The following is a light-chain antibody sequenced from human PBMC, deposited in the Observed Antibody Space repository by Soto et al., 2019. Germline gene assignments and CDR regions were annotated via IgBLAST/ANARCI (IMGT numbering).Light chain of an antibody. CDR2: ATR. V-gene: IGLV2-23*02. CDR1: TSDVGSYNL. Sequence: QSALTQPASVSGSPGQSITISCTGTTSDVGSYNLVSWYQQHPGKAPKLIIYATRKRPSGVSNRYSGSKSGNTASLTISGLQAEDEANYHCCSYAGSITFTFGGGTKVTVL. J-gene: IGLJ2*01. CDR3: CSYAGSITFT.